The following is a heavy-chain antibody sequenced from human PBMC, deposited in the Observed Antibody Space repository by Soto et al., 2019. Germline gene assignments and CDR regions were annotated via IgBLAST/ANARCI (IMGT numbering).Heavy chain of an antibody. CDR1: GYRFSSYW. CDR2: IYPGDSDT. J-gene: IGHJ1*01. V-gene: IGHV5-51*01. D-gene: IGHD5-12*01. CDR3: AATTAGYFHH. Sequence: PGESLKISCKGSGYRFSSYWIGWVRQIPGKGLEWMGVIYPGDSDTRYSPSFQGQVTISADKSISTAYLQWSSLKASDTAMYYCAATTAGYFHHWGQGTLVTVSS.